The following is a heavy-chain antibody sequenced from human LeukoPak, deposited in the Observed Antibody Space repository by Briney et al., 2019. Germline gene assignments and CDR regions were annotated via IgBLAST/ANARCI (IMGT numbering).Heavy chain of an antibody. CDR3: AGGPLLYNWKDYYYYYGMDV. D-gene: IGHD1-20*01. J-gene: IGHJ6*04. CDR1: GDSVSSNSAA. V-gene: IGHV6-1*01. CDR2: TYYRSKWYN. Sequence: SQTLSLTCAISGDSVSSNSAAWNWIRQSPSRGLEWLGRTYYRSKWYNDYAVSVKSRITINPDTSKNQFSLQLNSVTPEDTAVYYCAGGPLLYNWKDYYYYYGMDVWGKGTTVTVSS.